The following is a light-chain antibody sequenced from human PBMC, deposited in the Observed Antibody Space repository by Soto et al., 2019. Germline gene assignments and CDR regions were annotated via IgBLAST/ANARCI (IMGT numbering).Light chain of an antibody. J-gene: IGLJ2*01. V-gene: IGLV1-40*01. CDR2: GNS. CDR3: QSYDSSLSGVV. CDR1: SSNIGAGYD. Sequence: QAVLTQPPSVSGAPGQRVTISCTGSSSNIGAGYDVNWYQQLPGTAPKLHIYGNSNRPSGVPDRFSGSKSGTSASLAITGLQAEDEADYYCQSYDSSLSGVVFGGGTKLTVL.